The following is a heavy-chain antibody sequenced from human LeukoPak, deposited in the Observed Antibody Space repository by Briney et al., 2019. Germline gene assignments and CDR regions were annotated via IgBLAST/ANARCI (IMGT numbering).Heavy chain of an antibody. CDR1: GGPFSGYF. D-gene: IGHD3-16*01. CDR2: INHSGST. Sequence: SETLSLTCAVFGGPFSGYFWTWIRQPPGKGLEWIGEINHSGSTKYNPSLKSRVTISVDTSKNQFSLKVSSVTAADTAVYYCARLGGVQLRETGFDPWGQGTLVTVSS. V-gene: IGHV4-34*01. CDR3: ARLGGVQLRETGFDP. J-gene: IGHJ5*02.